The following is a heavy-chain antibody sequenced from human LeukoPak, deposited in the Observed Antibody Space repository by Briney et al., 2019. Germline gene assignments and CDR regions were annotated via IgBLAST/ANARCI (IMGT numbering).Heavy chain of an antibody. CDR1: GYTFTGYY. CDR3: ARRAVAGTSYYYYYGMDV. CDR2: INPNSGGT. J-gene: IGHJ6*02. D-gene: IGHD6-19*01. Sequence: ASVKVSCKASGYTFTGYYMHWVRQAPGQELEWMGWINPNSGGTNYAQKFQGWVTMTRDTSISTAYMELSRLRSDDTAVYYCARRAVAGTSYYYYYGMDVWGQGTTITVSS. V-gene: IGHV1-2*04.